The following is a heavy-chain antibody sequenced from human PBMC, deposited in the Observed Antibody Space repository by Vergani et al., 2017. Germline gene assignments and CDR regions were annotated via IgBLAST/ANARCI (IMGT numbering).Heavy chain of an antibody. CDR3: VKDIAASGNYWYFDL. J-gene: IGHJ2*01. Sequence: EVDLVESGGGLAQPGGSLRLSCEASGITFWKFGMHWVRHGPGKGLEWVSGISWNSGAVDYADSVRGRFTISRDNAKNSLFLEMNSLRCEDTALYYCVKDIAASGNYWYFDLCGRGTLVTVSS. D-gene: IGHD6-13*01. CDR2: ISWNSGAV. V-gene: IGHV3-9*01. CDR1: GITFWKFG.